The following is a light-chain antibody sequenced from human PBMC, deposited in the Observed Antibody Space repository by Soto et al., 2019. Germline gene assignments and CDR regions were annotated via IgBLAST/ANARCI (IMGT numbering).Light chain of an antibody. Sequence: DIVVTQSPATLSLSLGDRVTISCRASQTVDRFLSWYQHNPGQAPRVLVYATSNRDTGVPSRFSGSGSETDFTLTISSLEPEDFALYYCQQSHNGPMTFGQGTKLEFK. CDR2: ATS. V-gene: IGKV3-11*01. J-gene: IGKJ5*01. CDR1: QTVDRF. CDR3: QQSHNGPMT.